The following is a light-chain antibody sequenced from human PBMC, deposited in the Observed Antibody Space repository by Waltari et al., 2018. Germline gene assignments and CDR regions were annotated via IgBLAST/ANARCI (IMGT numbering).Light chain of an antibody. CDR2: GAS. CDR1: QSVSISS. CDR3: QHYGTSPEVT. Sequence: ELVLTQSPGTLSLSQGERATIPCRASQSVSISSLAWYQQKPGQAPRLVIYGASSRATSIPDRFSGSGSGTDFTLTISRLEPEDFAVYYCQHYGTSPEVTFGGGTKVEIK. J-gene: IGKJ4*01. V-gene: IGKV3-20*01.